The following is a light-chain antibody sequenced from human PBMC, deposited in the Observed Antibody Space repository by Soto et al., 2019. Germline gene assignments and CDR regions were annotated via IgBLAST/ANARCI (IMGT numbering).Light chain of an antibody. CDR1: QRGSSSY. J-gene: IGKJ1*01. Sequence: ECVEPQLPCYPSLSLEERDTRSCRASQRGSSSYLAWYQQKPGQAPRLLIYGASSRATGIPDRFSGSGSGTDFTLTISRLEPEDFAVYYCQQYGGSRTFGQGTKAE. CDR2: GAS. V-gene: IGKV3-20*01. CDR3: QQYGGSRT.